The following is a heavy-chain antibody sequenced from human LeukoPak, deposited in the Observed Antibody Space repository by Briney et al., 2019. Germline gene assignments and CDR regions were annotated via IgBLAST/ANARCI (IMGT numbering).Heavy chain of an antibody. Sequence: GGSLRLSCAASGFIFSSYSMTWVRQAPGKGLEWVSYISSSGSTIYYADSVKDRFPIPIDNAKNSVYLQMNSLRAEDTAVYYCGVRTYQLLDCYFDYWGQGTLVTVSS. J-gene: IGHJ4*02. D-gene: IGHD2-2*01. CDR3: GVRTYQLLDCYFDY. CDR1: GFIFSSYS. CDR2: ISSSGSTI. V-gene: IGHV3-48*01.